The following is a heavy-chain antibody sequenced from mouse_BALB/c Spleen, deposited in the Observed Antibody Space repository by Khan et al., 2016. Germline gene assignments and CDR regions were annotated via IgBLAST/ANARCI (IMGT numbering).Heavy chain of an antibody. V-gene: IGHV9-3-1*01. CDR3: ARYRYYYCSSRYFDV. CDR1: GYTFTNYG. CDR2: INTYSGES. J-gene: IGHJ1*01. D-gene: IGHD1-1*01. Sequence: QVQLKQSGPELKKPGKTVKISCKASGYTFTNYGMNWVKQAPGKGLKWMGWINTYSGESTYADDFKGRFAFSLETSANTAYLQINNLKNEDTATYYCARYRYYYCSSRYFDVWGAGTTVTVSS.